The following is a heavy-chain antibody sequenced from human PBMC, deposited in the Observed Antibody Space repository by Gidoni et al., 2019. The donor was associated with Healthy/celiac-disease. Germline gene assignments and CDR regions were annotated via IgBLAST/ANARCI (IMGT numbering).Heavy chain of an antibody. V-gene: IGHV4-34*01. CDR3: ARGLSPQWLSRRGWFDP. D-gene: IGHD6-19*01. Sequence: QVQLQQWGAGLLKPSETLSLTCAVYGGSFSGYYWSWIRQPPGKGLEWIGEINHSGSTNYNPSLKSRVTISVDTSKNQFSLKLSSVTAADTAVYYCARGLSPQWLSRRGWFDPWGQGTLVTVSS. CDR1: GGSFSGYY. J-gene: IGHJ5*02. CDR2: INHSGST.